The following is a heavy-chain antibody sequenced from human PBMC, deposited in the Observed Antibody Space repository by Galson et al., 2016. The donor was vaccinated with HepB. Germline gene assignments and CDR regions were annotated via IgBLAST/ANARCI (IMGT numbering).Heavy chain of an antibody. V-gene: IGHV3-30-3*01. J-gene: IGHJ4*02. D-gene: IGHD3-16*02. CDR3: ARDDDYVWGTYRYTRTVPQYYFDY. CDR2: ISFDGSNN. Sequence: SLRLSCAASGSTFSSYAMHWVRQAPGKGLEWVAVISFDGSNNFYADSVKGRFTIPRDHSKNTLYLQMNSLRAEDTAVYYCARDDDYVWGTYRYTRTVPQYYFDYWGQGTLVTVSS. CDR1: GSTFSSYA.